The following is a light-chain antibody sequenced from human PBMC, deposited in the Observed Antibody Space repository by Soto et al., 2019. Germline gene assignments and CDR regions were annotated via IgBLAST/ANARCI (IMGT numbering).Light chain of an antibody. CDR1: QSVGTY. CDR2: DAS. CDR3: QQRTNWPPLT. Sequence: EIVLTQSPATLSLSPGERATLSCRASQSVGTYLAWYQQKHGQAPRLLIYDASNRATGIPARFSGSGSGTDFTLTISGLEPEDFAVYYCQQRTNWPPLTFGGGTKVEIK. J-gene: IGKJ4*01. V-gene: IGKV3-11*01.